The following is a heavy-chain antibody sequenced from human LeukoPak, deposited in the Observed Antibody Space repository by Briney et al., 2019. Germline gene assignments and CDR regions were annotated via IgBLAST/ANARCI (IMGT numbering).Heavy chain of an antibody. CDR2: IYYSGST. Sequence: SETLSLTCTVSGGSISSYYWSWIRQPPGKGLEWIGYIYYSGSTNYNPSLKSRVTVSLDTSKNQFSLNLISVTAADTAVYYCARSPQGTATTANWLDPWGQGTLVTVSS. V-gene: IGHV4-59*12. CDR3: ARSPQGTATTANWLDP. J-gene: IGHJ5*02. CDR1: GGSISSYY. D-gene: IGHD4-17*01.